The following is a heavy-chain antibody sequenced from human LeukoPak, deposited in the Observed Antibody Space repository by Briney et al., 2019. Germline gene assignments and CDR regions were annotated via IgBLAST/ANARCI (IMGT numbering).Heavy chain of an antibody. J-gene: IGHJ4*02. V-gene: IGHV3-74*01. CDR1: GFTFSSYW. Sequence: QPGGSLRLSCAASGFTFSSYWMHWVRQAPGKGLVWVSRINSDGSSTSYADSVKGRFTISRDNSKNTLYLQMNSLRAEDTAVYYCARVLNYYDSSGYYFSYRGQGTLVTVSS. CDR2: INSDGSST. CDR3: ARVLNYYDSSGYYFSY. D-gene: IGHD3-22*01.